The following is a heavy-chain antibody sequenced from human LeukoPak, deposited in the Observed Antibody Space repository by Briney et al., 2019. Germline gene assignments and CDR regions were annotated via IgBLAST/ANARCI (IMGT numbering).Heavy chain of an antibody. V-gene: IGHV4-39*07. CDR3: ARRRYDASGYYPSRGRYFDY. CDR2: IFYSGST. CDR1: GGSISTSNYY. Sequence: PSETLSLTCTVSGGSISTSNYYWGWIRQPPGKGLEWIGNIFYSGSTYYSPSLKSRVTISLDTSKNQFSLELTSVTAADTAVYYCARRRYDASGYYPSRGRYFDYWGQGTLVTVSS. J-gene: IGHJ4*02. D-gene: IGHD3-22*01.